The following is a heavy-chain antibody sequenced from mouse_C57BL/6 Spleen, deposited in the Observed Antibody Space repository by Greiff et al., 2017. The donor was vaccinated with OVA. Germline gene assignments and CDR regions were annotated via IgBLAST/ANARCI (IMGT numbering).Heavy chain of an antibody. CDR1: GFSLTSYA. CDR3: ASVYYSNYVGYAMDY. D-gene: IGHD2-5*01. Sequence: VQVVESGPGLVAPSQSLSITCTVSGFSLTSYAISWVRQPPGKGLEWLGVIWTGGGTNYNSALKSRLSISKDNSKSQVFLKMNSLQTDDTARYYCASVYYSNYVGYAMDYWGQGTSVTVSS. V-gene: IGHV2-9-1*01. CDR2: IWTGGGT. J-gene: IGHJ4*01.